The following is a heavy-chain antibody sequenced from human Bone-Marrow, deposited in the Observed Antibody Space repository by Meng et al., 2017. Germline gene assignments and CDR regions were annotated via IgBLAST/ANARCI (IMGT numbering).Heavy chain of an antibody. CDR1: GFTFSSYA. D-gene: IGHD2-15*01. CDR2: ISGGGGST. V-gene: IGHV3-23*01. J-gene: IGHJ3*02. Sequence: GESLKISCAASGFTFSSYAMSWVRQAPGKGLEWVSAISGGGGSTYYEDSVKGRFTISRDNSKNTLYLQMNSLEAEDTAVYYCAKASCSGCSCYSRSAFDIWGQGTMVTVSS. CDR3: AKASCSGCSCYSRSAFDI.